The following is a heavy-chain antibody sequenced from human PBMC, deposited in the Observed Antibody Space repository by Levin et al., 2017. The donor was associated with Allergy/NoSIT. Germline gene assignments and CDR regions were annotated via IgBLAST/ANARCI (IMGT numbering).Heavy chain of an antibody. V-gene: IGHV3-66*02. J-gene: IGHJ6*03. Sequence: GGSLRLSCAASGFTVSSNYMSWVRQAPGKGLEWVSVIYSGGSTYYADSVKGRFTISRDNSKNTLYLQMNSLRAEDTAVYYCARDRSGYSSSYDYMDVWGKGTTVTVSS. D-gene: IGHD6-13*01. CDR2: IYSGGST. CDR3: ARDRSGYSSSYDYMDV. CDR1: GFTVSSNY.